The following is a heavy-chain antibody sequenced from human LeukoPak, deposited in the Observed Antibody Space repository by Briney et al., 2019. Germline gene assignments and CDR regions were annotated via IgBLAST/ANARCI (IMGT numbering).Heavy chain of an antibody. CDR2: IYSGGST. CDR3: ARPYYYDSSGYYQGAFDI. J-gene: IGHJ3*02. CDR1: GFTVSSNY. D-gene: IGHD3-22*01. V-gene: IGHV3-53*01. Sequence: GGSLRLSCAASGFTVSSNYMSWVRQAPGKGLEWVSVIYSGGSTYYADSVKGRFTISRDNSENTLYLQMNSLRAEDTAVYYCARPYYYDSSGYYQGAFDIWGQGTMVTVSS.